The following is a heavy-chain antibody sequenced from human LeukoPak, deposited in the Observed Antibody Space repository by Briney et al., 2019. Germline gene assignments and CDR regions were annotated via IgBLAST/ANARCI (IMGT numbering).Heavy chain of an antibody. D-gene: IGHD2-2*01. V-gene: IGHV3-21*01. CDR1: GFTFSSYS. Sequence: TGGSLKLSCAASGFTFSSYSMNWVRQAPGKGLEWVSSISSSSSHIYYADSVKGRFTISRDNAKNSLYLQMNSLRAEDTAAYYCAREDCSSTSCYFDYWGQGTLVTVSS. CDR3: AREDCSSTSCYFDY. CDR2: ISSSSSHI. J-gene: IGHJ4*02.